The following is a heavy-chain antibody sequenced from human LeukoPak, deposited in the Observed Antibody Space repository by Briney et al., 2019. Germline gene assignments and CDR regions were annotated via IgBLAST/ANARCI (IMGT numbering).Heavy chain of an antibody. Sequence: GGSLRLSCAASGFTFSSYGMHWVRQAPGKGLEWVAFIRYDGSNKYYADSVKGRFTISRDNSENTLYLQMNSLRAEDTAVYYCAKAKDPVGAMDFDYWGQGTLVTVSS. CDR1: GFTFSSYG. CDR3: AKAKDPVGAMDFDY. D-gene: IGHD1-26*01. CDR2: IRYDGSNK. J-gene: IGHJ4*02. V-gene: IGHV3-30*02.